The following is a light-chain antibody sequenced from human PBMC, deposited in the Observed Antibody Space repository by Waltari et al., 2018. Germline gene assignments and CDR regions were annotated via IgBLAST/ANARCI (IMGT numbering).Light chain of an antibody. CDR1: RNLLYSPNNKDF. Sequence: DIVMTKSLDSLVVSLGERATINCKSSRNLLYSPNNKDFLAWYQQKPGQPPKLLIYWPSTRESVVPDRFTGSGSGTDFSLTISSLQAEDVAVYYCQQYYDTPYTFGQGTKLEIK. CDR3: QQYYDTPYT. V-gene: IGKV4-1*01. CDR2: WPS. J-gene: IGKJ2*01.